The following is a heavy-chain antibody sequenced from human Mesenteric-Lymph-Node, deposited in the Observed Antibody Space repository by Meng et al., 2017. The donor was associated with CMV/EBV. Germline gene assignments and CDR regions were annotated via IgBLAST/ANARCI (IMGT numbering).Heavy chain of an antibody. CDR2: ISTFNGNT. CDR3: ARSYNHLPAAIWALSYYYGMDV. Sequence: ASVKVSCKASGYTFATYGITWVRQAPGQGLEWMGWISTFNGNTNYAQKFQGRVTMTTDTSTSTAYMELSRLRSDDTAVYYCARSYNHLPAAIWALSYYYGMDVWGQGTTVTVSS. V-gene: IGHV1-18*01. D-gene: IGHD2-2*02. CDR1: GYTFATYG. J-gene: IGHJ6*02.